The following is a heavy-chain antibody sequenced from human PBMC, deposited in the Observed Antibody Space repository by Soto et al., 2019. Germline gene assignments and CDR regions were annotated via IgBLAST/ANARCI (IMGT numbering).Heavy chain of an antibody. D-gene: IGHD3-10*01. V-gene: IGHV1-69*19. Sequence: QVQLVQSGAEMKKPGSSVMVFCQSSGGTFNTYAMNWVRQAPGQGPEWMGDISPMFGAANYAPKIQGRVTITADESTGTSYMQLSSLTSEDTALYFCAREVQVHTPAFVYWGQGTLVTVSS. J-gene: IGHJ4*02. CDR1: GGTFNTYA. CDR3: AREVQVHTPAFVY. CDR2: ISPMFGAA.